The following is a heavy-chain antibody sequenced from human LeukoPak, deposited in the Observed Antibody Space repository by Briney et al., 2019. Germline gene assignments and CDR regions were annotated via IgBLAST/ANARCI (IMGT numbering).Heavy chain of an antibody. CDR2: ISGSGGGT. Sequence: PGGSLRLSCAASGFTFSSYAMSWVRQGPGKGLEWVSSISGSGGGTYYADSVKGRFTISRDNSKNTLYLQMNSLRAEDTAVYYCARDLVGGWDDSSGYYYGYFDYWGQGTLVSVSS. J-gene: IGHJ4*02. CDR3: ARDLVGGWDDSSGYYYGYFDY. D-gene: IGHD3-22*01. V-gene: IGHV3-23*01. CDR1: GFTFSSYA.